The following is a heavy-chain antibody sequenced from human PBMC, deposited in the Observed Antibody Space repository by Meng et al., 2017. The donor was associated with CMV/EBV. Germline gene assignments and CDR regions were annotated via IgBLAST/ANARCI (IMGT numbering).Heavy chain of an antibody. D-gene: IGHD6-13*01. Sequence: GGSLGLSCAASGFTFSTYWMTWVRQAPGKGLEWVANIKQDGSEKYYVDSVKGRFTISRDNAKNSLYLDMNSLRAEDTAVYYCARGYNRLAASALDYWGQGVLVTVSS. V-gene: IGHV3-7*01. CDR3: ARGYNRLAASALDY. J-gene: IGHJ4*02. CDR1: GFTFSTYW. CDR2: IKQDGSEK.